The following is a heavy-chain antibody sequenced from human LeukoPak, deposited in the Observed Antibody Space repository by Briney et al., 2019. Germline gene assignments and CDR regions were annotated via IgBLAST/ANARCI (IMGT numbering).Heavy chain of an antibody. CDR3: ARRLRWATQDAFDI. Sequence: SETLSLTCAVSGGSFSGSYWTWIRHPPGKGLEWIGEINHRRSTKYSPSLKSRVTISADTSKKQSSLKLSSVTAADTALYYCARRLRWATQDAFDIWGQGTMVTVSS. CDR1: GGSFSGSY. CDR2: INHRRST. J-gene: IGHJ3*02. D-gene: IGHD4-23*01. V-gene: IGHV4-34*01.